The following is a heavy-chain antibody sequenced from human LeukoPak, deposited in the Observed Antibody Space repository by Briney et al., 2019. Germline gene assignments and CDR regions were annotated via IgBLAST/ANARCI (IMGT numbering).Heavy chain of an antibody. Sequence: SETLSLTCAVYGGSFSGYYWSWIRQPPGKGLEWIGEINHSGSTNYNPSLKSRVTISVDTSKNQFSLKLSPVTAADTAVYYCARGGHYYYGSGSYRFDPWGQGTLVTVSS. CDR1: GGSFSGYY. CDR2: INHSGST. CDR3: ARGGHYYYGSGSYRFDP. V-gene: IGHV4-34*01. J-gene: IGHJ5*02. D-gene: IGHD3-10*01.